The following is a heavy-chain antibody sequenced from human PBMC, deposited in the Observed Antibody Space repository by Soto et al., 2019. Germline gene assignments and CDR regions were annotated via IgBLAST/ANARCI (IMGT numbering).Heavy chain of an antibody. CDR3: GSTNYNPSLKSRVTISVDTSKNQFSLKLSSVTAADTAVYYCARGISTDYDILTKLRRGYYYYYMDV. Sequence: PGGSLRLSCAASGFSFSYHDMHWVRQAAGKGLEWVSAIGTAGDTHYSGSVKGRFTISRENAQNSLYLQMNSLSDGDTAVYYCGSTNYNPSLKSRVTISVDTSKNQFSLKLSSVTAADTAVYYCARGISTDYDILTKLRRGYYYYYMDVWGKGTTVTVSS. CDR2: IGTAGDT. J-gene: IGHJ6*03. V-gene: IGHV3-13*01. D-gene: IGHD3-10*01. CDR1: GFSFSYHD.